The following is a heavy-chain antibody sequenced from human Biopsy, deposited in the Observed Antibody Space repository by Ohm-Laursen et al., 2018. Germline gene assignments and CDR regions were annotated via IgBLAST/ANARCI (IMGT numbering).Heavy chain of an antibody. Sequence: TQTLTLTSTFSGFSLSSHGVGVGWIRQPPGEALEWLAIVYWDNDKRYSPSLWSRLNIWKDASKNRVVLTLTDMDPVDTATYYCAHVVITYGGIIALDAFNVWGQGSMVIVSS. CDR3: AHVVITYGGIIALDAFNV. V-gene: IGHV2-5*02. J-gene: IGHJ3*01. D-gene: IGHD3-16*02. CDR2: VYWDNDK. CDR1: GFSLSSHGVG.